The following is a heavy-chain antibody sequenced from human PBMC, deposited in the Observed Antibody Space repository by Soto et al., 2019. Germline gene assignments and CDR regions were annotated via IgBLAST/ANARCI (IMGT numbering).Heavy chain of an antibody. CDR3: ARGRGTSHTYYYYYYGMDV. J-gene: IGHJ6*02. CDR1: GYTFTSYD. V-gene: IGHV1-8*01. CDR2: MNPSSGNT. D-gene: IGHD2-2*01. Sequence: QVQLVQSGAEVKKPGASVKVSCKASGYTFTSYDINWVRQATGQGLEWMGWMNPSSGNTGYAQKFQGRVTKTRNTSISTRYIELSSLRSEDTAVYYCARGRGTSHTYYYYYYGMDVWGQGTTVTVSS.